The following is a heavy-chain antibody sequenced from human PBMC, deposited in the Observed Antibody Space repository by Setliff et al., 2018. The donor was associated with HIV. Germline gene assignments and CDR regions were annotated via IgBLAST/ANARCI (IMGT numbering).Heavy chain of an antibody. CDR2: INPGSGAT. D-gene: IGHD5-12*01. CDR1: GYTFTGYN. CDR3: ARSEGQWLRPEGALCDY. Sequence: ASVKVSCKASGYTFTGYNLHWLRQAPGQGLEWMGVINPGSGATIYAQRFQGRLTMTRDTSTSTVYMELSSLRSDDTAVYYCARSEGQWLRPEGALCDYWGQGTLVTVSS. J-gene: IGHJ4*02. V-gene: IGHV1-46*01.